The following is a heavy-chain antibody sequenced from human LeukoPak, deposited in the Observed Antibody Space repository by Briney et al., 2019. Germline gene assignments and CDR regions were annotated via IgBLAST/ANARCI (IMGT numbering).Heavy chain of an antibody. V-gene: IGHV4-34*01. Sequence: PSETLSLTCAVYGGSFSGYYWSWIRQPPGKGLEWIGEINHSGSTNYNPSLKSRVTISVDTSKNQFSLKLSSVTAADTAVYYCARPRVGTYCSSTSCYYFDYWGQGTLVTVSS. CDR3: ARPRVGTYCSSTSCYYFDY. CDR1: GGSFSGYY. CDR2: INHSGST. J-gene: IGHJ4*02. D-gene: IGHD2-2*01.